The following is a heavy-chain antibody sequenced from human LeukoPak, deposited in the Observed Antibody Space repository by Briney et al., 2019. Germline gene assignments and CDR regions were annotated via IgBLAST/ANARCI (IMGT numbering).Heavy chain of an antibody. CDR2: ISGRGSST. D-gene: IGHD2-15*01. J-gene: IGHJ5*02. Sequence: GRSLTLSCSVSGFKFADYDMSWLRQAPGKGLEWVSVISGRGSSTYYADSVKGRFTISRDNAKNSLYLQMNSLRAEDTAVYYCARDPSGYCSGGSCYRFDPWGQGTLVTVSS. CDR1: GFKFADYD. V-gene: IGHV3-11*04. CDR3: ARDPSGYCSGGSCYRFDP.